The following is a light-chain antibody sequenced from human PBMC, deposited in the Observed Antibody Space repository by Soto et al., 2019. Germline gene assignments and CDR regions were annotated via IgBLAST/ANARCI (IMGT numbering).Light chain of an antibody. Sequence: QSALTQPASVSGSPGQSITISCTGTSSDVGRYNYVSWYQQHPGKAPKLIIYDVSSRPSGVSNRFSGSKSGNTASLTISGLQAEDEADYYCSSYTTTSPLVFGGGTKLTVL. V-gene: IGLV2-14*01. CDR1: SSDVGRYNY. CDR2: DVS. J-gene: IGLJ3*02. CDR3: SSYTTTSPLV.